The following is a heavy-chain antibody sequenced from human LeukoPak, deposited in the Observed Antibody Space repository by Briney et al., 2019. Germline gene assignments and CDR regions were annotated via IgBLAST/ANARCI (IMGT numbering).Heavy chain of an antibody. CDR2: ISTYTGNT. CDR3: ARGRAKLLWFGELRAPRFDY. CDR1: GYTFNNYG. D-gene: IGHD3-10*01. V-gene: IGHV1-18*01. J-gene: IGHJ4*02. Sequence: GASVKVSCKASGYTFNNYGISWVRQAPGQGLEWMGWISTYTGNTNYAQKLHGRVTMTTDTSTSTAYMELGSLRSDDTAVYYCARGRAKLLWFGELRAPRFDYWGQGTLVTVSS.